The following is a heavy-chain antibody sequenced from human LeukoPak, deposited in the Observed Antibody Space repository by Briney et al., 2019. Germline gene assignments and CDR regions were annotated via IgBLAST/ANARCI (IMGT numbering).Heavy chain of an antibody. Sequence: SETLSLTCAVSGGSISSNNWWGWVRQPPGKGLEWIGEIYHSGSPNYNPSLKSRVTISVDTSKNQFSLKLSSVTAADTAVYYCARVGGTNYYYYGMDVWGQGTTVTVSS. CDR1: GGSISSNNW. V-gene: IGHV4-4*02. CDR3: ARVGGTNYYYYGMDV. D-gene: IGHD3-16*01. CDR2: IYHSGSP. J-gene: IGHJ6*02.